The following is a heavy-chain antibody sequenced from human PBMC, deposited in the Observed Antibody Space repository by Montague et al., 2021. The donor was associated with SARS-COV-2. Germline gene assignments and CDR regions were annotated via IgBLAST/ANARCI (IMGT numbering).Heavy chain of an antibody. CDR3: AHRLPAVAAFDY. Sequence: PALVKPTQTLTLTCTFSGFSLSTRTVGVGWIRQPPGKALEWLALIYWDDDKRYSPSLKSRLTITKVTSKNQVVHTMTNMDPVDTATYYCAHRLPAVAAFDYWGQGTLVTVSS. CDR2: IYWDDDK. CDR1: GFSLSTRTVG. V-gene: IGHV2-5*02. J-gene: IGHJ4*02. D-gene: IGHD6-6*01.